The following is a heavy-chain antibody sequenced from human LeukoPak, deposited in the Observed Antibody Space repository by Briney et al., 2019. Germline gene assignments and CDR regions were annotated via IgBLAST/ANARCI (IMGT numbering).Heavy chain of an antibody. V-gene: IGHV1-69*05. CDR3: ARGEGYSYGPVKY. D-gene: IGHD5-18*01. CDR1: GGTFSSYA. Sequence: SVKVSCKASGGTFSSYASSWVRQAPGQGLEWMGGIIPIFGTTNYAQKFQGRVTVATDKSTGTAYMELSGLRSEDTAVYYCARGEGYSYGPVKYWGQGTLVTISS. J-gene: IGHJ4*02. CDR2: IIPIFGTT.